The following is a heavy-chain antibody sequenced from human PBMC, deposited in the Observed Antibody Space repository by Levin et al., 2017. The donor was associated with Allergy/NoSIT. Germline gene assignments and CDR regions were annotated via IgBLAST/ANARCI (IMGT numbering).Heavy chain of an antibody. J-gene: IGHJ4*02. CDR1: GFSFELYW. V-gene: IGHV3-7*01. CDR3: ARDRLGTDY. CDR2: IKQDGSET. D-gene: IGHD3-16*01. Sequence: SCVVSGFSFELYWMNWVRQAPGKGLEWVANIKQDGSETYYADSVKGRFTISRDNAKNSLYLQMSTLRVEDTAVYYCARDRLGTDYWGQGTLVTVSS.